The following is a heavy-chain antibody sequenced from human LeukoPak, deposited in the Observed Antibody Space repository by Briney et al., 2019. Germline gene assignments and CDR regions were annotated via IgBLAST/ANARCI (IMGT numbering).Heavy chain of an antibody. D-gene: IGHD1-1*01. V-gene: IGHV3-9*01. J-gene: IGHJ4*02. Sequence: GGSLRLSCAASGFTFDDYAMHWVRQAPGKGLEWVSGISWNSGSIGYADSVKGRFTISRDNAKNSLYLQMNSLRAEDTALYYYAKDGAGNWGQGTLVTVSS. CDR2: ISWNSGSI. CDR3: AKDGAGN. CDR1: GFTFDDYA.